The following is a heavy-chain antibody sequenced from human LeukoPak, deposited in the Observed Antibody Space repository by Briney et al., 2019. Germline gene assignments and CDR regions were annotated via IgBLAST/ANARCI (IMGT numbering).Heavy chain of an antibody. CDR2: ISNDGSNK. Sequence: GGSLRLSCAASGFTFSSYGMHWVRQAPGKGLEWVAVISNDGSNKYYADSVKGRFTISRDNSKNTLYLQMNSLRAEDTAVYYCAKEYTLYYFDYWGQGTLVTVSS. CDR1: GFTFSSYG. D-gene: IGHD1-1*01. J-gene: IGHJ4*02. V-gene: IGHV3-30*18. CDR3: AKEYTLYYFDY.